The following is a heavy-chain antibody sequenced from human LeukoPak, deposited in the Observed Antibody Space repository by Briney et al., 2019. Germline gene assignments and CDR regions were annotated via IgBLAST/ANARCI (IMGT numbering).Heavy chain of an antibody. D-gene: IGHD3-16*01. J-gene: IGHJ4*02. CDR1: GFTFSSYW. Sequence: RGSLRLSCAASGFTFSSYWMHWVRQAPGKGLVWVSRIDSDGSGTSYADSVKGRFTISRDNAKNTLYLQMNSLRAEDTAVYYCVPSLPYGHFDYWGQGTLVTVSS. CDR2: IDSDGSGT. V-gene: IGHV3-74*01. CDR3: VPSLPYGHFDY.